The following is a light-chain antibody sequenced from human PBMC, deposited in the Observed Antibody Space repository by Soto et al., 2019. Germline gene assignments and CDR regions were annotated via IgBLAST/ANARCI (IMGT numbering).Light chain of an antibody. CDR3: SSYTSTSSLYV. CDR1: SSDVGGYNY. V-gene: IGLV2-14*01. J-gene: IGLJ1*01. Sequence: QSALTQSASVSGSPGQSITISCTGSSSDVGGYNYVSWYQQHPDKAPKLIIFEVNSRPSGVSHRFSGSKSGNTASLTISGLXTEDEADYYCSSYTSTSSLYVFGTGTKVTVL. CDR2: EVN.